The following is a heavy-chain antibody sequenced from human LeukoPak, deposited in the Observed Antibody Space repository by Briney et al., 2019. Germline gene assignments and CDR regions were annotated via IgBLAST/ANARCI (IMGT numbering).Heavy chain of an antibody. J-gene: IGHJ6*03. CDR1: GFTFSDYY. CDR2: ISSSGGTI. Sequence: PGGSLRLSCAASGFTFSDYYMSWIRQAPGKGLEWVSYISSSGGTIYYADSVKGRFTISRDNAKNSLYLQMNSLRAEDTAVYYCAREASGYYYYMDVWGKGTTVTVSS. D-gene: IGHD3-10*01. CDR3: AREASGYYYYMDV. V-gene: IGHV3-11*01.